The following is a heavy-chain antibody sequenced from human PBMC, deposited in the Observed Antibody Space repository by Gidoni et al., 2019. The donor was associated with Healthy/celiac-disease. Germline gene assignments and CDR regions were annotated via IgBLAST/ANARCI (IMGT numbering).Heavy chain of an antibody. D-gene: IGHD5-12*01. V-gene: IGHV4-34*01. J-gene: IGHJ4*02. CDR3: ARGVEMATIFGY. CDR2: INHSGST. Sequence: QVQLQQWGAGLLKPSETLSLTCAVYGGSFSGYYWSWIRQPPGKGLEWIGEINHSGSTNYNPSLKSRVTISVDTSKNQCSLKLSSVTAADTAVYYCARGVEMATIFGYWGQGTLVTVSS. CDR1: GGSFSGYY.